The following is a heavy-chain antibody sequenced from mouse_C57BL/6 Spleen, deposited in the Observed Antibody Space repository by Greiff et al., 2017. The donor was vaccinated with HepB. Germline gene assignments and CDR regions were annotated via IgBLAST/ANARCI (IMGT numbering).Heavy chain of an antibody. CDR2: IYPSDSET. J-gene: IGHJ3*01. Sequence: QVQLQQPGAELVRPGSSVKLSCKASGYTFTSYWMDWVKQRPGQGLEWIGNIYPSDSETHYNQKFKDKATLTVDKSSSTAYMQLSSLTSEDSAVYYCASGVWDYEAWFAYWGQGTLVTVSA. D-gene: IGHD2-4*01. CDR1: GYTFTSYW. CDR3: ASGVWDYEAWFAY. V-gene: IGHV1-61*01.